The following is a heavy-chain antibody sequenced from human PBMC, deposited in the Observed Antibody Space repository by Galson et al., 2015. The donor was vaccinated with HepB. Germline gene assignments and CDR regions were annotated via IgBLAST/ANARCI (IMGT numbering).Heavy chain of an antibody. CDR1: GGTFSSYA. V-gene: IGHV1-69*13. CDR3: ARRSYYDILTGYPYYYYMDV. J-gene: IGHJ6*03. Sequence: SVKVSCKASGGTFSSYAISWVRQAPGQGLEWMGGIIPIFGTANYAQKFQGRVTITADESTSTAYMELISLRSEDTAVYYCARRSYYDILTGYPYYYYMDVWVKGTTVTVSS. CDR2: IIPIFGTA. D-gene: IGHD3-9*01.